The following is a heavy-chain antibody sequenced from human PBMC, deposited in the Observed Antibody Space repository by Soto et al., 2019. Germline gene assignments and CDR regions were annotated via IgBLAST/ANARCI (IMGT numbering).Heavy chain of an antibody. J-gene: IGHJ3*01. CDR2: TTYGGSA. D-gene: IGHD2-8*01. Sequence: QVQLLESGPGLLNPSETLSLNCIFAGVSISSYYWSWVRQSPGRGLEWIGHTTYGGSATLNPSLKSRLTISLDTSKHHLSLTLPAVTAADTAVYYCARGDASCTSHGCNAFDLWGQGTLVTVSS. CDR3: ARGDASCTSHGCNAFDL. CDR1: GVSISSYY. V-gene: IGHV4-59*01.